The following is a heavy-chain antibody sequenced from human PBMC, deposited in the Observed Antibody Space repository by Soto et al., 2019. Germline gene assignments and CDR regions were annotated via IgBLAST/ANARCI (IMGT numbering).Heavy chain of an antibody. CDR2: TDYSGNT. CDR3: ARAVGDPLDCLDN. Sequence: QVQLQESGPGLVRPSETLSLTCTVSSASISSYYWIWIRQSPGKGLEWIGYTDYSGNTNYNPSLKSRVTISGDTSKNQFSLRLSSVTAADTAVYYCARAVGDPLDCLDNWGQGSLVTVS. D-gene: IGHD6-19*01. V-gene: IGHV4-59*08. J-gene: IGHJ4*02. CDR1: SASISSYY.